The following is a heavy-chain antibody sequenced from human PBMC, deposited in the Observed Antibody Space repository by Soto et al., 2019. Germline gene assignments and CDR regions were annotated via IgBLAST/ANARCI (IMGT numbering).Heavy chain of an antibody. CDR1: GFTFSSYG. J-gene: IGHJ4*02. D-gene: IGHD5-18*01. CDR3: AKDGDSYGPEFDY. Sequence: QVQLVESGGGVVQPGRSLRLSCEASGFTFSSYGMHWVRQAPGKGLEWVAVISYDGSNKYYADSVQGRFTISRDNSKNTLYLQMNSLRAEDTGVYYCAKDGDSYGPEFDYWGQGTLVTVSS. V-gene: IGHV3-30*18. CDR2: ISYDGSNK.